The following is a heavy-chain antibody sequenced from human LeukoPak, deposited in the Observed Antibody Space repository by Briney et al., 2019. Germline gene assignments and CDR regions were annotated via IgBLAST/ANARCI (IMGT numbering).Heavy chain of an antibody. V-gene: IGHV1-2*06. CDR1: GYTFTGYY. D-gene: IGHD1-7*01. Sequence: ASVKVSCKASGYTFTGYYMHWVRQAPGQGLEWMGRINPNSGGTNYAQKFQGRVTMTRDTSISTAYMELSRLRSDDTAVYYCARDNVTTGTTWRLPTNRFDPWGQGTLVTVSS. J-gene: IGHJ5*02. CDR3: ARDNVTTGTTWRLPTNRFDP. CDR2: INPNSGGT.